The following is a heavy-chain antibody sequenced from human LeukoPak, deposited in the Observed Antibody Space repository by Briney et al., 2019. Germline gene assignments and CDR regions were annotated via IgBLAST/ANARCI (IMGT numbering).Heavy chain of an antibody. CDR2: TYYRSKWYN. CDR1: GDSVSSNSAA. Sequence: SRTLSLTCAISGDSVSSNSAAWNWIRQSPSRGLEWLGRTYYRSKWYNDYAVSVKSRITINPDTPKNQFSLQLNSVTPEDTAVYYCARELTVGAILLRWYFDLWGRGTLVTVSS. V-gene: IGHV6-1*01. J-gene: IGHJ2*01. CDR3: ARELTVGAILLRWYFDL. D-gene: IGHD1-26*01.